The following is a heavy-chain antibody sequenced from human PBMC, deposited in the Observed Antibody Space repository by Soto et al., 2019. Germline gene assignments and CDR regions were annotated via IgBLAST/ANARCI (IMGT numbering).Heavy chain of an antibody. Sequence: PGESLKISCQVSGYSFTSYWIGWVRQMSGTGLEWIAMIFPDDSDTRYSPSFQGRVTISVDKSTSTASLQWHSLEASDTAMYYCARLDYGSGTPHFDVWGQGTQVTVSS. CDR3: ARLDYGSGTPHFDV. V-gene: IGHV5-51*01. CDR1: GYSFTSYW. D-gene: IGHD3-10*01. CDR2: IFPDDSDT. J-gene: IGHJ4*02.